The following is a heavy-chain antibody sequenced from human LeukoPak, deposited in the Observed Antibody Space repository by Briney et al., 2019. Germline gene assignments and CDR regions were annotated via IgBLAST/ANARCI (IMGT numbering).Heavy chain of an antibody. V-gene: IGHV3-11*04. CDR2: ISSSGSTI. Sequence: GGSLRLSCAASGFTFSDYYMSWIRQAPGKGLEWVSYISSSGSTIYYADSVKGRFTISRDNAKNSLYLQMNSLRAEDTAVYYCARGAETPEPVWFGDVEDAFDIWGQGTMVTVSS. CDR1: GFTFSDYY. D-gene: IGHD3-10*01. CDR3: ARGAETPEPVWFGDVEDAFDI. J-gene: IGHJ3*02.